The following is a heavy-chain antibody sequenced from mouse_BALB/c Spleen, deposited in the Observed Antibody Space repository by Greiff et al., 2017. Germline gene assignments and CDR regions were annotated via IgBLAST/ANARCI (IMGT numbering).Heavy chain of an antibody. Sequence: EVKVVESGGGLVKPGGSLKLSCAASGFTFSDYYMYWVRQTPEKRLEWVATISDGGSYTYYPDSVKGRFTISRDNAKNNLYLQMSSLKSEDTAMYYCARGYDGWFAYWGQGTLVTVSA. J-gene: IGHJ3*01. CDR1: GFTFSDYY. CDR3: ARGYDGWFAY. CDR2: ISDGGSYT. V-gene: IGHV5-4*02. D-gene: IGHD2-14*01.